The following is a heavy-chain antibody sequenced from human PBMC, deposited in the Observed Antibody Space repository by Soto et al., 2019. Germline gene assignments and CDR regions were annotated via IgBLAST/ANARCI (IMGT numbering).Heavy chain of an antibody. CDR2: INHSGST. J-gene: IGHJ4*02. Sequence: QVQLQQWGAGLLKPSETLSLTCAVYGGSFSGYYWSWIRQPPGKGLEWIGEINHSGSTNYNPSLKSRVTISVDTSKNQFSLKLSSVTAADTAVYYCARCSSGWHSSCGDWGQGTLVTVSS. CDR1: GGSFSGYY. D-gene: IGHD6-19*01. V-gene: IGHV4-34*01. CDR3: ARCSSGWHSSCGD.